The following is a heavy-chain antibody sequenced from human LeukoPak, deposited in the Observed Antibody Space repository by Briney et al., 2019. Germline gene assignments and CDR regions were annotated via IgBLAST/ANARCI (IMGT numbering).Heavy chain of an antibody. Sequence: PSETLSLTCTVSGGSISSSSYYWGWIRQPPGKGLEWIGSIYYSGSTYYNPSLKSRVTISVDTSKNQFSLKLSSVTAADTAVYYCARDGTSSGCIWGQGTLVTVSS. CDR1: GGSISSSSYY. D-gene: IGHD6-19*01. J-gene: IGHJ4*02. CDR3: ARDGTSSGCI. CDR2: IYYSGST. V-gene: IGHV4-39*07.